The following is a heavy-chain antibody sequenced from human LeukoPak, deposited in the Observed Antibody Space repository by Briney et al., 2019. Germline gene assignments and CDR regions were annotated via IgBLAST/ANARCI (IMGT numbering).Heavy chain of an antibody. D-gene: IGHD4-11*01. CDR1: GGTFSSYA. CDR2: IIPIFGTA. V-gene: IGHV1-69*06. Sequence: SVKVSCKASGGTFSSYAISWVRQAPGQGLEWMGRIIPIFGTANYAQKVQGRVTITADKSTSTAYMELSSLRSEDTAVYYCARGSTTVTEARNAFYYYYMDVWGKGTTVTVSS. J-gene: IGHJ6*03. CDR3: ARGSTTVTEARNAFYYYYMDV.